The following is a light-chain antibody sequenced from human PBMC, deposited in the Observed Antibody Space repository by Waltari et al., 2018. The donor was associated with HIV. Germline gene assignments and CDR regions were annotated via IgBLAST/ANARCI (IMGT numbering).Light chain of an antibody. CDR2: TAS. CDR3: QQSYSAYLT. CDR1: QSINSH. J-gene: IGKJ3*01. Sequence: DIHMTQSTSSLSASVGDRVTITCRASQSINSHLNWYQQKPGKAPNLLIYTASNLQAGVPSRFSGSGSGTDFTLTISSLQPEDFATYYCQQSYSAYLTFGPGTRVEVK. V-gene: IGKV1-39*01.